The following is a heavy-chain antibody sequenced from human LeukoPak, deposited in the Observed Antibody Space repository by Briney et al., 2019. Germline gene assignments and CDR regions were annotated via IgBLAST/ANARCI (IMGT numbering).Heavy chain of an antibody. D-gene: IGHD3-22*01. CDR2: INPNSGGT. Sequence: ASAKVSCKASGYTFTSYYIHWVRQDPGQGLEWMGWINPNSGGTNYAQNFQGRVTMTRDTSITTAYMELTRLRSDDTAAYYCARTIYDLSLAFDIWGQGTMVTVSS. CDR1: GYTFTSYY. J-gene: IGHJ3*02. CDR3: ARTIYDLSLAFDI. V-gene: IGHV1-2*02.